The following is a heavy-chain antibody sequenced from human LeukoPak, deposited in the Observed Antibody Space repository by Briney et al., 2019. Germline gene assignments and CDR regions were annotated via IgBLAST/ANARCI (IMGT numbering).Heavy chain of an antibody. CDR3: ARERDTSMVALDS. CDR1: GFTFSSYS. D-gene: IGHD5-18*01. Sequence: PGGSLRLSCASSGFTFSSYSLNWVRQAPGKGLEWVSCITSNIYTYYADSVRGRFTISRDNSQNSVYLVMNSLRAEDTAVYYCARERDTSMVALDSWGQGTLVTVSS. CDR2: ITSNIYT. V-gene: IGHV3-21*06. J-gene: IGHJ4*02.